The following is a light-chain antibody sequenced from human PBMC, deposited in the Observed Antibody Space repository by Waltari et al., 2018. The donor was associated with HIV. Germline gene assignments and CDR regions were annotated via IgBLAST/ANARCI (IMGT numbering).Light chain of an antibody. CDR3: QQYGSSLYT. J-gene: IGKJ2*01. Sequence: EIVLTQSPGTLSLSPGERATLSCRASQRVSSSYLAWYQQKPGQAPRLLIYGASSRATGIPDRFSGSGSGTDFTLTISRLEPEDFAVYYCQQYGSSLYTFGQVTKLEIK. CDR2: GAS. V-gene: IGKV3-20*01. CDR1: QRVSSSY.